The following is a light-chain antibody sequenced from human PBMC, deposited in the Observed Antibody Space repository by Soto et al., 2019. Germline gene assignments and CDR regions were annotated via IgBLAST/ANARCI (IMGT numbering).Light chain of an antibody. J-gene: IGLJ1*01. CDR2: RNN. V-gene: IGLV1-47*01. Sequence: QSFLTQPPSASWTPGQRVTISCSGSSSNIGSNYVYWYQQLPGTAPKLLIYRNNQRPSGVPDRFSGSKSGTSASLAISGLRSEDEADYYCAAWDDSLSGRYVFGTGTKVTVL. CDR1: SSNIGSNY. CDR3: AAWDDSLSGRYV.